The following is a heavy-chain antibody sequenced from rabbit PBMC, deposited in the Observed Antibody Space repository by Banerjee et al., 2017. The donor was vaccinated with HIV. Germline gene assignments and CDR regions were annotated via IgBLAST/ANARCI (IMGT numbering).Heavy chain of an antibody. D-gene: IGHD4-1*01. CDR1: GFSFSSSHY. CDR2: IYTGSSGST. J-gene: IGHJ4*01. CDR3: ARDLAGVIGWNFNL. Sequence: QSLEESGGDLVKPGASLTLTCTASGFSFSSSHYMCWVRQAPGKGLEWIGCIYTGSSGSTYYASWAKGRFTISKTSSTTVTLQMTSLTAADTATYFCARDLAGVIGWNFNLWGQGTLVTVS. V-gene: IGHV1S40*01.